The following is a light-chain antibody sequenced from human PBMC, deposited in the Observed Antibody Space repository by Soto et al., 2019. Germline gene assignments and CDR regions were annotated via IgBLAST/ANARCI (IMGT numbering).Light chain of an antibody. CDR1: QSVSSSY. Sequence: EIVLTQSPGTLSLSPGERATLSCRASQSVSSSYLAWYQQKPGQAPRLLIYGASSRATGIPDRFSGSGSGTDFTHTISRLEPEDFAVYYCQQYGSSPSYTFGQGTKVEIK. J-gene: IGKJ2*01. V-gene: IGKV3-20*01. CDR3: QQYGSSPSYT. CDR2: GAS.